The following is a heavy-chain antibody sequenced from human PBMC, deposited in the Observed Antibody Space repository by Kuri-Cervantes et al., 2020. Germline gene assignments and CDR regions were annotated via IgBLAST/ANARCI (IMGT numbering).Heavy chain of an antibody. CDR2: IYPGDSDT. D-gene: IGHD6-19*01. CDR1: GYSFITYW. Sequence: KVSCKGYGYSFITYWIGWVRQMPGKGLEWMGIIYPGDSDTRYNPSLQGQVTISVDKSISTAYLQWSSLKASDTAMYYCARGGHSGRFDPWGQGTLVTVSS. V-gene: IGHV5-51*01. J-gene: IGHJ5*02. CDR3: ARGGHSGRFDP.